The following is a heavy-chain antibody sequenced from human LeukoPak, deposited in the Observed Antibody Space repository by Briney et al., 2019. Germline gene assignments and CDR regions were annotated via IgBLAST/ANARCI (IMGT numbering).Heavy chain of an antibody. CDR3: ARSQKSRFGELLRPFDY. CDR2: ISSSSSYI. V-gene: IGHV3-21*01. CDR1: GFTFSSYS. Sequence: GGSLRLSCAASGFTFSSYSMNWVRQAPGKGLEWVSSISSSSSYIYYADSVKGRFTISRDNAKNSLSLQMNSLRAEDTAVYYCARSQKSRFGELLRPFDYWGQGTLVTVSS. D-gene: IGHD3-10*02. J-gene: IGHJ4*02.